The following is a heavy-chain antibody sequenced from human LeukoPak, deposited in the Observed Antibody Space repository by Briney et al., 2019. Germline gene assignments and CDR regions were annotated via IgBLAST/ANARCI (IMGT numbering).Heavy chain of an antibody. CDR1: GYSISSGYY. D-gene: IGHD1-26*01. Sequence: SETLSLTCTVSGYSISSGYYWGRIRQPPGKGLEWIGSIYHSGSTYYNPSLKSRVTISVDTSKNQFSLKLSSVTAADTAVYYCARGGGSYPIDYWGQGTLVTVSS. V-gene: IGHV4-38-2*02. CDR3: ARGGGSYPIDY. J-gene: IGHJ4*02. CDR2: IYHSGST.